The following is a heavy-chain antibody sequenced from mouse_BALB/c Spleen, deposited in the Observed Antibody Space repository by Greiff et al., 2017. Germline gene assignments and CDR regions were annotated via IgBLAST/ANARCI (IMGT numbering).Heavy chain of an antibody. CDR1: GFNIKDYY. D-gene: IGHD2-4*01. Sequence: VQLQQSGAVLVRSGASVKLSCTASGFNIKDYYMHWVKQRPEQGLEWIGWIDPENGDTEYAPKFQGKATMTADTSSNTAYLQLSSLTSEDTAVYYCNGLRPYAMDYWGQGTSVTVSS. CDR2: IDPENGDT. V-gene: IGHV14-4*02. CDR3: NGLRPYAMDY. J-gene: IGHJ4*01.